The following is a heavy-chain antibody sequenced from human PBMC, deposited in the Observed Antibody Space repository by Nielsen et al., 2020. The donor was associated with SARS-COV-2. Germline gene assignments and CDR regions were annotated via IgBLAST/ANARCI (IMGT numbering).Heavy chain of an antibody. J-gene: IGHJ6*02. Sequence: GGSLRLSCAASGFTFSSYEMNWVRQAPGKGLEWVGFIRSKAYGGTTEYAASVKGRFTISRDDSKSIAYLQMNSLKTEDTAVYYCTREDITMVRGVISYGMDVWGQGTTVTVSS. CDR2: IRSKAYGGTT. V-gene: IGHV3-49*04. CDR1: GFTFSSYE. D-gene: IGHD3-10*01. CDR3: TREDITMVRGVISYGMDV.